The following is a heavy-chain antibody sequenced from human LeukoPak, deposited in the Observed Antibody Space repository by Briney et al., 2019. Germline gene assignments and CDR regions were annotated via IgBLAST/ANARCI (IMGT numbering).Heavy chain of an antibody. D-gene: IGHD3-22*01. Sequence: PGRSLRLSCAASGFTFSSYGMHWVRQAPGKGLEWVAVISYDGSNKYYADSVKGRFTISRDNSKNTLYLQMNSLRAEDTAVYYCAKFPTPGQKYDSSGQRDYWGQGTLVTVSS. CDR2: ISYDGSNK. CDR1: GFTFSSYG. J-gene: IGHJ4*02. V-gene: IGHV3-30*18. CDR3: AKFPTPGQKYDSSGQRDY.